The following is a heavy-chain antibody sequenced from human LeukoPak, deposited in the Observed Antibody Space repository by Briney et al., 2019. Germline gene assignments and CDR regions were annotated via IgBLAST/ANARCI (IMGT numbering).Heavy chain of an antibody. V-gene: IGHV3-23*01. D-gene: IGHD3-22*01. CDR2: ISDSGDST. Sequence: GGSLRLSCAVSGFTFSMYGMSWVRQAPGKGLEWVSGISDSGDSTYYADSVKGRFTVSRDNSKNTLSLQMHSLRAEDTAVYYCAKRLPYESNGYPLDYWGQGTLVTVSS. CDR3: AKRLPYESNGYPLDY. J-gene: IGHJ4*02. CDR1: GFTFSMYG.